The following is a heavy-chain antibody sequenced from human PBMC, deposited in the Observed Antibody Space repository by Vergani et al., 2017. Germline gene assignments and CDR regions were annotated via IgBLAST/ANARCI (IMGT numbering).Heavy chain of an antibody. J-gene: IGHJ4*02. Sequence: QVQLQESGPGLVKPSQTLSLPCTVSGGSIRSGGYYWSWIRQHPGKGLEWLGYIYYSGSTYYNPSLKSRVTISVDTSKNQCSLKLSSVTAADTAVYYCARGGLEWFIDYWGQGILVTVSS. CDR3: ARGGLEWFIDY. CDR1: GGSIRSGGYY. D-gene: IGHD3-3*01. V-gene: IGHV4-31*03. CDR2: IYYSGST.